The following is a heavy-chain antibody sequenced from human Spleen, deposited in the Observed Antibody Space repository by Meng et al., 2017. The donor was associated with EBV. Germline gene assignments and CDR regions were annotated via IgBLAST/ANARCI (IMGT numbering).Heavy chain of an antibody. V-gene: IGHV4-30-2*01. Sequence: QLQILPSRLVKLSRNLYLTCAVSSVSISSGGSTWSWIRQPPGKGLEWIGYMHHSGRTYNNPYLKSRVTISVDRSKNQFSLQLSSVTAADTAVYYCAGGPTAMVTYFDYWGQGTLVTVSS. CDR2: MHHSGRT. J-gene: IGHJ4*02. D-gene: IGHD5-18*01. CDR3: AGGPTAMVTYFDY. CDR1: SVSISSGGST.